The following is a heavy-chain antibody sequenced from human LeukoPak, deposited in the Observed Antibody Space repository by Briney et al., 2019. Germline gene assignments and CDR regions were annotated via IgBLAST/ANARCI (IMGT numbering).Heavy chain of an antibody. D-gene: IGHD5-18*01. CDR1: GFTFSNAW. CDR3: TTAPDTSDY. Sequence: GGSLRLSCAASGFTFSNAWMTWVRQAPGKGLEWIGRIKSKTNGGTTDYATPVKGRFTFSRDDSKSTLYLQMDSLKTEDTAVYFCTTAPDTSDYWGQGTLVTVSS. J-gene: IGHJ4*02. V-gene: IGHV3-15*01. CDR2: IKSKTNGGTT.